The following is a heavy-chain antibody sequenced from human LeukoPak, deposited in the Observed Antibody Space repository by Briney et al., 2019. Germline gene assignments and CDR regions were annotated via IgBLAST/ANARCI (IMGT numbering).Heavy chain of an antibody. CDR2: ISSSGSTI. J-gene: IGHJ6*03. CDR1: GFTFSSYE. CDR3: AKTSLSDPSGHYYYMDV. D-gene: IGHD3-3*01. Sequence: PRGSLRLSCAASGFTFSSYEMNWVRQAPGEGLEWVSYISSSGSTIYYADSVKARFTISRDNSQNTMSRQLNNLRMEDTALYYCAKTSLSDPSGHYYYMDVWGKGTTVTVSS. V-gene: IGHV3-48*03.